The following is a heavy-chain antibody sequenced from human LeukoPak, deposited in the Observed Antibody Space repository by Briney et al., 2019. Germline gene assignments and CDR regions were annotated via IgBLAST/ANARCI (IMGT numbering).Heavy chain of an antibody. CDR3: AKDSYGSGTYPAYFDY. Sequence: PGGSLRLSCAASGFTFSTYGMHWVRQAPGKGLEWVSFIRYDGSIKYYADSVEGRFTISRDNSKNTLYLQMNSLRAEGTAVYYCAKDSYGSGTYPAYFDYWGQGTLVTVSS. J-gene: IGHJ4*02. V-gene: IGHV3-30*02. CDR2: IRYDGSIK. D-gene: IGHD3-10*01. CDR1: GFTFSTYG.